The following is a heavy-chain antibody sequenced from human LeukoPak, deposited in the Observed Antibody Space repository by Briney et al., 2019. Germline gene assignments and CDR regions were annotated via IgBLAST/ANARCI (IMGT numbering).Heavy chain of an antibody. Sequence: GGSLRLSCAASGLTVRSNYMSWVRQAPGKGLEWVSVIYSGGSTNYEDSVKGRFTISRDSSKNTLYVQMNSLRAEDTAMYYCARVSTSIYFDYWGQGIQVTVSS. CDR3: ARVSTSIYFDY. V-gene: IGHV3-53*01. J-gene: IGHJ4*02. CDR2: IYSGGST. D-gene: IGHD1-26*01. CDR1: GLTVRSNY.